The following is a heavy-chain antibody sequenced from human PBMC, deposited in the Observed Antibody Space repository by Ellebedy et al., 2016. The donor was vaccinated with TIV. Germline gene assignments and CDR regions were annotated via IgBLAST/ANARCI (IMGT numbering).Heavy chain of an antibody. CDR2: VYTGGST. Sequence: GESLKISCAASGFTFSSYAMSWVRQAPGKGLEWVSVVYTGGSTYYADSVKGRFTISRDSSKNTVYLQMNSLRAEDTAVYYCARGLVGYSSVYGYWGQGTLVTVSS. CDR3: ARGLVGYSSVYGY. CDR1: GFTFSSYA. V-gene: IGHV3-53*01. J-gene: IGHJ4*02. D-gene: IGHD2-21*01.